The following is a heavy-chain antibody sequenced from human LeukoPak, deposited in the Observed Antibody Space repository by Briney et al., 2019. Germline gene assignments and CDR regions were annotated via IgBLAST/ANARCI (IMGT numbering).Heavy chain of an antibody. CDR3: ARGFVRWLQGFDY. CDR1: GGSFSGYY. D-gene: IGHD5-24*01. J-gene: IGHJ4*02. V-gene: IGHV4-34*01. CDR2: INHSGST. Sequence: SETLSLTCAVYGGSFSGYYWSWIRQPPGKGLEWIGEINHSGSTNYNPSLKSRVTISVDTSKNQSSLKLSSVTAADTAVYYCARGFVRWLQGFDYWGQGTPVTVSS.